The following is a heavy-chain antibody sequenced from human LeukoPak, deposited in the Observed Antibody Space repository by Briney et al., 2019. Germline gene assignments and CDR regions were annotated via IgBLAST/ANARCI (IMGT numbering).Heavy chain of an antibody. CDR3: AKGGRPPGAYYYYMDV. J-gene: IGHJ6*03. Sequence: PGGSLRLSCAASGFTFSNYAMSWVRQAPGKGLEWVSVFSVSGSTTYYADSVKGRFTISRDNSKNTLYLQMDTLRAEDTAVYYCAKGGRPPGAYYYYMDVWGKGTTVTVSS. CDR1: GFTFSNYA. V-gene: IGHV3-23*01. CDR2: FSVSGSTT. D-gene: IGHD1-26*01.